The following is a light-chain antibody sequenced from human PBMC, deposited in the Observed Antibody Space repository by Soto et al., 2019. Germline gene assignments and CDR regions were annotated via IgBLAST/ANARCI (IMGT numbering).Light chain of an antibody. V-gene: IGKV3D-20*02. CDR1: QSVTSNY. J-gene: IGKJ1*01. Sequence: EIVLTQSPGTLSLSPGESAALSCRASQSVTSNYLVWYRQKPGQAPRLLIYAISSRAAGIPDRFNGSGSGTHFTLTITRLEPEDSAVYYCQQHSNSPWTFGQGTRVEV. CDR2: AIS. CDR3: QQHSNSPWT.